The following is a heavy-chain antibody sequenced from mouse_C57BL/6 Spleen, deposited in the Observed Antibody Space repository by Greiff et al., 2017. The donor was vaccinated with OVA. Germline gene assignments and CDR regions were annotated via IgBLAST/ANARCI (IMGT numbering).Heavy chain of an antibody. CDR1: GFTFTDYY. J-gene: IGHJ4*01. CDR3: ASFYYGSSDYYAMDY. D-gene: IGHD1-1*01. V-gene: IGHV7-3*01. Sequence: EVMLVESGGGLVQPGGSLSLSCAASGFTFTDYYMSWVRQPPGKALEWLGFIRDKTNGYTSEYSASVKGRFTISRDNSQSILYLHMNALRAEDSATYYCASFYYGSSDYYAMDYWGQGTSVTVSS. CDR2: IRDKTNGYTS.